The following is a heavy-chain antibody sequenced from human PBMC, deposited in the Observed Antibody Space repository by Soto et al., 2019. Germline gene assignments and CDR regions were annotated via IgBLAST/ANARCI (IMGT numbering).Heavy chain of an antibody. CDR3: ARGGPELATIASFDY. D-gene: IGHD5-12*01. Sequence: QVQVVQSGAEVKKPGASVKVSCKASGYTFTNYYMHWVRQAPGQGPEWMGRIIPDGGSTHYAQKFQGRVTMTRDTSTNTVYVELKSLRSDDTAVYYCARGGPELATIASFDYWGQGTLVTVSS. CDR2: IIPDGGST. CDR1: GYTFTNYY. V-gene: IGHV1-46*01. J-gene: IGHJ4*02.